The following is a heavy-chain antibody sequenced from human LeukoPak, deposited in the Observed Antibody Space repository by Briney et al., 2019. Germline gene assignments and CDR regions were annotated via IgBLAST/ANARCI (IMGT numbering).Heavy chain of an antibody. CDR1: GGSISSSSYY. Sequence: SETLSLTCTVSGGSISSSSYYWGWIRQPPGKGLEWIGSMYYSGSTYYNPSLKSRVTVSVDTSNNQFSLKLSSVSAADTAVYYCARLSYYDFWGGYYMGFDYWGQGTLVTVSS. CDR2: MYYSGST. D-gene: IGHD3-3*01. J-gene: IGHJ4*02. CDR3: ARLSYYDFWGGYYMGFDY. V-gene: IGHV4-39*01.